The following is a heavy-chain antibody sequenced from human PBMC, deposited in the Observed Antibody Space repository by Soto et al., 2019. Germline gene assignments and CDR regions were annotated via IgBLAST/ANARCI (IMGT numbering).Heavy chain of an antibody. V-gene: IGHV3-23*01. CDR2: ISGSGLAT. D-gene: IGHD3-22*01. CDR1: GFTFNSYV. Sequence: EVQLLESGGGLIQPGGSLRLSCAASGFTFNSYVMTWVRQAPGKGLEWVSSISGSGLATYYAASVQGRFTISRDNSKTTLFLQMNSLRVEDTAVYYCARSAIRSSGYFDYWGQGTLVTVSS. J-gene: IGHJ4*02. CDR3: ARSAIRSSGYFDY.